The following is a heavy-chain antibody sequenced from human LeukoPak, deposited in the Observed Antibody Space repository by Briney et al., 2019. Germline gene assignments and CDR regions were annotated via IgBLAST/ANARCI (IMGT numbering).Heavy chain of an antibody. CDR2: ISGSGGST. V-gene: IGHV3-23*01. CDR1: GFTFSSYA. D-gene: IGHD3-22*01. J-gene: IGHJ4*02. Sequence: GGSLRLSCAASGFTFSSYAMSWVRQAPGKGLEWVSAISGSGGSTYYADSVKGRFIVSRDNSKNTLYLEMNSLRAEDTALYYCAKDDSFNYDSSGYSDFWGQGTLVTVSS. CDR3: AKDDSFNYDSSGYSDF.